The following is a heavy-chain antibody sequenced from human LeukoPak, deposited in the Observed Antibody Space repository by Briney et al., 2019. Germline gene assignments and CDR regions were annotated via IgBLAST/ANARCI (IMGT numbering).Heavy chain of an antibody. V-gene: IGHV1-8*03. CDR3: ARAVAGFRNAFDI. CDR1: GGTFSSYT. CDR2: MNPNSGNT. D-gene: IGHD6-19*01. Sequence: ASVKVSCKASGGTFSSYTISWVRQATGQGLEWMGWMNPNSGNTGYAQKFQGRVTTTRNTSISTAYMELSSLRSEDTAVYYCARAVAGFRNAFDIWGQGTMVTVSS. J-gene: IGHJ3*02.